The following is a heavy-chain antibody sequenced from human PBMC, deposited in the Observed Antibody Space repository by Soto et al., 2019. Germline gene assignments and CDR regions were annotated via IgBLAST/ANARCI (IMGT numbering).Heavy chain of an antibody. Sequence: EVQLVESGGGLVQPGRSLRLSCAASGFTFDDYAMHWVRQAPGKGLEWVSGISWNSGSIGYADSVKGRFTISRDNAKNSLYLQMNSLRAEDTALYYCAKDGNGYYGMDVWGQGTTVTVSS. CDR3: AKDGNGYYGMDV. D-gene: IGHD3-16*01. J-gene: IGHJ6*02. V-gene: IGHV3-9*01. CDR2: ISWNSGSI. CDR1: GFTFDDYA.